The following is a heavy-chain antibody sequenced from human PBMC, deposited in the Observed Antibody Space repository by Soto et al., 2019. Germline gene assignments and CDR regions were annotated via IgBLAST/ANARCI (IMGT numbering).Heavy chain of an antibody. CDR2: ISSDGSNK. CDR3: ARDGSGH. Sequence: PGGSLRLSCAASGFTFSSYGMHWVRQAPGKGLEWVAAISSDGSNKYYADSVKGRFTISRDNSKNTLYLQMSSLRAEDTAVYYCARDGSGHWGQGTLVTVSS. V-gene: IGHV3-30*03. CDR1: GFTFSSYG. J-gene: IGHJ4*02.